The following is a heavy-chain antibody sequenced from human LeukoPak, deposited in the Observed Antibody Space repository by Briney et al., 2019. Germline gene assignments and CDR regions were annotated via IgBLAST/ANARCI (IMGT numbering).Heavy chain of an antibody. J-gene: IGHJ5*02. V-gene: IGHV4-30-2*01. D-gene: IGHD6-13*01. CDR3: ARGRIAAAGRGSGWFDP. CDR1: GGSISSGGYS. CDR2: IYHSGST. Sequence: SETLSLTCAVSGGSISSGGYSWSWIRQPPGKGLEWIGYIYHSGSTYYNPSLKSRVTISVDRSKNQFSPKLSSVTAADTAVYYCARGRIAAAGRGSGWFDPWGQGTLVTVSS.